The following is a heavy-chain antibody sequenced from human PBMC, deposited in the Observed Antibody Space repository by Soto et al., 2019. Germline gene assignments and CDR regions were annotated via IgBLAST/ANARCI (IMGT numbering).Heavy chain of an antibody. J-gene: IGHJ4*02. V-gene: IGHV3-9*01. CDR2: ITWNSGTI. Sequence: DVQLVESGGGLVQPGRSLRLSCAASGFTFNDYAMHWVRQAPGKGLEWVSLITWNSGTIAYADAVEGRFTISRDNAKNSLYLQMNSLRTEDTAFYYCAKATSKRFDSWGPGTLVTVSS. CDR1: GFTFNDYA. D-gene: IGHD2-2*01. CDR3: AKATSKRFDS.